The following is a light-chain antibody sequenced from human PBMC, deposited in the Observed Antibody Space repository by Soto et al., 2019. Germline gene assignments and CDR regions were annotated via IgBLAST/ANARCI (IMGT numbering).Light chain of an antibody. CDR2: GAS. CDR1: QSVSSN. Sequence: EIVMTQSPATLSVSPGERATLSCRASQSVSSNLAWYQQKPGQAPRLLIYGASTRATGFPARFSGSGSGTDFTLTISSLQSEDFAVYYCQHYNIWPLTFGGGTKVEIK. V-gene: IGKV3-15*01. J-gene: IGKJ4*01. CDR3: QHYNIWPLT.